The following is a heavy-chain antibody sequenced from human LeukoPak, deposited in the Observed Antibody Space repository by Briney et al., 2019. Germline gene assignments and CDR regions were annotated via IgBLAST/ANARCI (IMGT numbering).Heavy chain of an antibody. CDR3: AKGRFYSSGWSECFDY. CDR1: GFTFSSYA. CDR2: ISGSGGST. D-gene: IGHD6-19*01. V-gene: IGHV3-23*01. Sequence: GESLRLSCAASGFTFSSYAMSWVRQAPGKGLEWVSAISGSGGSTYYADSVKGRFTISRDNSKNTLYLQMNSLRAEDTAVYYCAKGRFYSSGWSECFDYWGQGTLVTVSS. J-gene: IGHJ4*02.